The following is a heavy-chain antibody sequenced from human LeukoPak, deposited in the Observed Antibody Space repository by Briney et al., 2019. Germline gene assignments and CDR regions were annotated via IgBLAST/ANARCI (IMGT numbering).Heavy chain of an antibody. V-gene: IGHV4-30-4*01. CDR2: MYYSGST. Sequence: SETLSLTCTVSGGSISRGDYYWSWIRQPPGKGLEWIAYMYYSGSTYYNPSLKSRVTMSADTSKNQLSLKLSSVTAADTAVYYCARPYYYDSRIDPWGQGILVTVSS. J-gene: IGHJ5*02. D-gene: IGHD3-22*01. CDR1: GGSISRGDYY. CDR3: ARPYYYDSRIDP.